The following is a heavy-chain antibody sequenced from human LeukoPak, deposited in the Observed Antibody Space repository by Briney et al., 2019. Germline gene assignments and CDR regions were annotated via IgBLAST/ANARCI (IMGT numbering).Heavy chain of an antibody. CDR2: IIPIFGTA. Sequence: ASVKVSCKASGGTFSSYAISWVRQAPGQGLEWMGGIIPIFGTANYAQKFQGRVTITADESTSTAYMELSSLRSEDTAVYYCATGDILTGPHYYYYMDVWGRGTTVTVSS. V-gene: IGHV1-69*13. CDR1: GGTFSSYA. D-gene: IGHD3-9*01. J-gene: IGHJ6*03. CDR3: ATGDILTGPHYYYYMDV.